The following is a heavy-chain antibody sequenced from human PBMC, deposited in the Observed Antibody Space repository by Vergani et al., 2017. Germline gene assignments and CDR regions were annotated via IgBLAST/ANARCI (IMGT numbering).Heavy chain of an antibody. D-gene: IGHD3-9*01. CDR3: ARTESFILRYFHWAL. CDR2: IYHSGGA. J-gene: IGHJ4*02. V-gene: IGHV4-39*01. Sequence: QLHLQESGPGLVKPSETLSLTCTVSGGSISSNNCWTWVRQPPGKGLEWIGNIYHSGGAYYNPSLKGRVTISVDTSKNQFSLEVTSVTAADTAIYFCARTESFILRYFHWALWGQGTLVTVSS. CDR1: GGSISSNNC.